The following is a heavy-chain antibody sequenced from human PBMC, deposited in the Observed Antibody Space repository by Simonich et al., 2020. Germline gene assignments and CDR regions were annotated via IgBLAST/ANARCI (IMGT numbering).Heavy chain of an antibody. CDR2: IYPGASDT. J-gene: IGHJ3*02. CDR3: ARQLNDFDI. D-gene: IGHD1-1*01. CDR1: GYSFTSYW. V-gene: IGHV5-51*01. Sequence: EVQLVQSGAEGKKPGESLKISCKGSGYSFTSYWVGWGRPWPGKGLEWMGIIYPGASDTSYSPSFQGQVTISADKSISTAYLQWSSLKASDTAMYYCARQLNDFDIWGQGTMVTVSS.